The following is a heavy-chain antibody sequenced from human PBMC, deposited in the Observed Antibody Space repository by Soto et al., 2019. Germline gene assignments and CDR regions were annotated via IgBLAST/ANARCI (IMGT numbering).Heavy chain of an antibody. CDR1: GDSISNYY. CDR2: IYYSGST. CDR3: ARYYCTSTTCYYFDY. Sequence: SETLSLTCTVSGDSISNYYWSWIRQTPGKGLEWIGYIYYSGSTNYNPSLKSRVSFSVDTSKNQFSLRLSSVTAADTAVYYCARYYCTSTTCYYFDYWGQGTLVTVSS. J-gene: IGHJ4*02. D-gene: IGHD2-2*01. V-gene: IGHV4-59*01.